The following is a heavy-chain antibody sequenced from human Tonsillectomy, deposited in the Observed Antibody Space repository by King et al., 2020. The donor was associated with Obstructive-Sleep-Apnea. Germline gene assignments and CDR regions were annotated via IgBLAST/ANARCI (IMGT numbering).Heavy chain of an antibody. J-gene: IGHJ4*02. CDR2: IYHTGNT. Sequence: QLQESGPGLVKPSGTLSLTCSVSGASVSSNTYYWAWIRQPPGKGLEWIGAIYHTGNTYYTPSHESRLAFSVDTSKNQFTLRLSSVTAADTATYYCATLYGGNSGSFQYWGQGTLVTVSS. CDR1: GASVSSNTYY. D-gene: IGHD4-23*01. V-gene: IGHV4-39*01. CDR3: ATLYGGNSGSFQY.